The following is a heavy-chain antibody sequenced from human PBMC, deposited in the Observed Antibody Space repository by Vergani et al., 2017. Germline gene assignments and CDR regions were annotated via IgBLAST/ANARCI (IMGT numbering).Heavy chain of an antibody. CDR3: ARFPRYCSGGSCYPNGFDP. Sequence: QVQLQQWGAGLLKPSETLSLTCAVYGGSFSGYYWSWIRQPPGKGLEWIGEINHSGSTNYNPSLKSRVTISVSTSKNQFSLKLSSVPAADTAVYYCARFPRYCSGGSCYPNGFDPWGQGTLVTVSS. D-gene: IGHD2-15*01. CDR1: GGSFSGYY. J-gene: IGHJ5*02. V-gene: IGHV4-34*01. CDR2: INHSGST.